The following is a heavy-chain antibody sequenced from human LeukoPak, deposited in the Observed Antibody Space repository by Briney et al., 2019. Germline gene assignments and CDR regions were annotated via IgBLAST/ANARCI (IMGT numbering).Heavy chain of an antibody. CDR1: GYTFTGYY. Sequence: ASVKVSCKASGYTFTGYYMHWVRQAPGQGLEWVGWINPDSGDTNYAQKFQGRVTMTRDTSITTAYMELSSLRSDDTAVYYCAGKPTVTTSGWFDSWGQGTLVTVSS. J-gene: IGHJ5*01. CDR2: INPDSGDT. V-gene: IGHV1-2*02. D-gene: IGHD4-17*01. CDR3: AGKPTVTTSGWFDS.